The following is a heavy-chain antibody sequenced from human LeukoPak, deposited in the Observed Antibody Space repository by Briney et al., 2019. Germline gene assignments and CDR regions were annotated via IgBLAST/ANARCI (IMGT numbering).Heavy chain of an antibody. V-gene: IGHV3-53*01. CDR2: IYNDGST. J-gene: IGHJ4*02. CDR3: ARDYRNGAIDY. Sequence: GGSLRLSCVASGFTVSSNCMSWVRQAPGKGLEWVSIIYNDGSTFYADSVKGRFTISRDNSKNTLSLQMDSLSAEDTAVYYCARDYRNGAIDYWGQGTLVTVSS. D-gene: IGHD1-1*01. CDR1: GFTVSSNC.